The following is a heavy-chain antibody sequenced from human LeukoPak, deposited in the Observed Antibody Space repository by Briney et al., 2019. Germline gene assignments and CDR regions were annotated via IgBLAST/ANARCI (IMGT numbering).Heavy chain of an antibody. CDR2: IYYTGTT. D-gene: IGHD2-2*01. J-gene: IGHJ6*02. CDR1: GGSISGTYY. Sequence: SETLSLTCTVSGGSISGTYYWSWIRQPPGKGLEWIGYIYYTGTTDSNPSLKSRVTISLDTSKNQFSLKLSSVTAADTAVYYCARDSVVPAATPYYYYYYGMDVWGQGTTVTVSS. V-gene: IGHV4-61*01. CDR3: ARDSVVPAATPYYYYYYGMDV.